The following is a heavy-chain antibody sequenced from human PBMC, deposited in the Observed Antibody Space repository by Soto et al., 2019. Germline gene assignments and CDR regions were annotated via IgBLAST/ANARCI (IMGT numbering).Heavy chain of an antibody. CDR1: GFTFSSYW. CDR2: ITQDGSEK. D-gene: IGHD3-10*01. CDR3: ARAAMVRGVTPLY. J-gene: IGHJ4*02. V-gene: IGHV3-7*02. Sequence: EVQLVESGGGLVQPGGSLRLSCAASGFTFSSYWMSWVRQAPGKGLEWVANITQDGSEKYYVDSVKGRFTISRDNAKNSLYLQMNSLRAEDTAVYYCARAAMVRGVTPLYWGQGTLVTVSS.